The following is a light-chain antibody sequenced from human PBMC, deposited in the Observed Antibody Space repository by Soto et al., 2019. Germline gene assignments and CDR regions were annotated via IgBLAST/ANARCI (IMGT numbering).Light chain of an antibody. Sequence: QSALTQPPSASGSPGQSVTISCTGTSSDVGGYNYVSWYQQHPGKAPKVMIYEVSKRPSGVPDRFSGSKSGNTASLTVSGLQAEDEADYYCSSNAGSNNLVFGGGTQLTVL. CDR3: SSNAGSNNLV. CDR2: EVS. CDR1: SSDVGGYNY. J-gene: IGLJ2*01. V-gene: IGLV2-8*01.